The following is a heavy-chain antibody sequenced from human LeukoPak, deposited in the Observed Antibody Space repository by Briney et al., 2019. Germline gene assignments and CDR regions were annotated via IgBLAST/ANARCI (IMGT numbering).Heavy chain of an antibody. D-gene: IGHD2-21*01. CDR1: GGSISSYY. CDR3: ARGEVKSPRYFQH. V-gene: IGHV4-59*01. J-gene: IGHJ1*01. Sequence: SETLSLTCTVSGGSISSYYWSWIRQPPGKGLEWIGYIYYSGSTNYNPSLKSRVTISVDTSKNQFSLKLSSVTAADTAVYYCARGEVKSPRYFQHWGQGTLVTVSS. CDR2: IYYSGST.